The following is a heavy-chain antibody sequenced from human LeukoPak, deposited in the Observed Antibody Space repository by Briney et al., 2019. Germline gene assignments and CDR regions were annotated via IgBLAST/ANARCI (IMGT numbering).Heavy chain of an antibody. CDR1: GFRFNDYY. CDR2: ISSSHSTI. V-gene: IGHV3-11*04. Sequence: PGGSLRLSCAASGFRFNDYYMSWIRQAPEKGLELIGYISSSHSTIYYADSMKGRFTISSDNAENTLYLQMINLRAEDTAVYYCARLYYQLLPYFDYWGQGTLVTAAS. D-gene: IGHD3-10*01. CDR3: ARLYYQLLPYFDY. J-gene: IGHJ4*02.